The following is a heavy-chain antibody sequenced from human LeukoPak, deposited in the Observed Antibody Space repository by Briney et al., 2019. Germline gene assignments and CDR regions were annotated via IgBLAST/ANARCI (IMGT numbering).Heavy chain of an antibody. J-gene: IGHJ4*02. CDR1: GFTFSMFG. CDR3: ARDLPQYDFWSGILFS. V-gene: IGHV3-30*02. D-gene: IGHD3-3*01. CDR2: IRYDGDNA. Sequence: PGGSLRLSCAASGFTFSMFGMHWVRQAPGKGLEWVAFIRYDGDNAFYADSVKGRFTISRDNSKNTLYLQMNSLRAEDTAVYYCARDLPQYDFWSGILFSWGQGTLVTVSS.